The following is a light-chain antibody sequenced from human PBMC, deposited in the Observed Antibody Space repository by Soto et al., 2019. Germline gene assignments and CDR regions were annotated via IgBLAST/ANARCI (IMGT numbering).Light chain of an antibody. V-gene: IGKV1-33*01. CDR2: DAS. CDR3: QQYDNLPPLT. J-gene: IGKJ4*01. CDR1: QDISNY. Sequence: DIQMTQSPSSLSASVGDRVTITCQASQDISNYLNWYQQKPGKAPKLLIYDASNLETGAPSRFXGSGSGTDFTFTISSLQPEDIATYYCQQYDNLPPLTFGGGTKVEIK.